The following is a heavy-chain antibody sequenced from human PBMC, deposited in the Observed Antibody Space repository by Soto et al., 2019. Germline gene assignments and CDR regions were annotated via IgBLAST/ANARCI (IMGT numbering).Heavy chain of an antibody. J-gene: IGHJ4*02. CDR3: GRDLGGAYGAFDH. Sequence: PSETLSLTCTVSGASISTSYWSWIRLPPGEGLEWIGYIYSSGTTKYNPSLKSRVAISIDTSKNQFSLKLSSVTAADTAIYYCGRDLGGAYGAFDHWGQGTLVTVSS. CDR1: GASISTSY. V-gene: IGHV4-59*01. CDR2: IYSSGTT. D-gene: IGHD4-17*01.